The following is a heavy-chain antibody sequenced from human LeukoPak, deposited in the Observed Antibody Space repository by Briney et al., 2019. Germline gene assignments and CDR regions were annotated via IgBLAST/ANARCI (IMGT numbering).Heavy chain of an antibody. D-gene: IGHD6-13*01. Sequence: SETLSLTCTVSGGSISSYYWSWIRQPPGKGLEWIGYIYYSGSTNYNPSLKSRVTISVDTSKNQFSLKLSSVTAADTAVYYCVRSTDGYSSSWYVDYWGQGTLVTVSS. CDR1: GGSISSYY. CDR3: VRSTDGYSSSWYVDY. CDR2: IYYSGST. V-gene: IGHV4-59*01. J-gene: IGHJ4*02.